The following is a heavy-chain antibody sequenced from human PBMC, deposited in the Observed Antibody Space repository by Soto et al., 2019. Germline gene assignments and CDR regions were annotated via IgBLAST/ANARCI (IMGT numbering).Heavy chain of an antibody. J-gene: IGHJ6*02. Sequence: PGGSLKISCQGSGYSFTIYLIGWVRQLPGKGLEWMGIIYPGDSDTRYRPAFKGQVTISADKSISTAYLQLSSLRASDTAMYYCARHRSVYDFWTDVWGQGTTVTVSS. CDR3: ARHRSVYDFWTDV. V-gene: IGHV5-51*01. CDR2: IYPGDSDT. CDR1: GYSFTIYL. D-gene: IGHD3-3*01.